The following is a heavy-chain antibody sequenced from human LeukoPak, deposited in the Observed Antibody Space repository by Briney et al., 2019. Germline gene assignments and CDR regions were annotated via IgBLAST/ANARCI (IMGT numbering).Heavy chain of an antibody. J-gene: IGHJ4*02. CDR3: ARDGDYGDYYFDY. V-gene: IGHV1-69*13. Sequence: SVKVSCKASGGTFSSYAISWVRQAPGQGLEWMGGIIPIFGTANYAQKFQGRVTITADESTSTAYMELSSLRSEDTAVYYCARDGDYGDYYFDYWGQGTLVTVSS. CDR2: IIPIFGTA. D-gene: IGHD4-17*01. CDR1: GGTFSSYA.